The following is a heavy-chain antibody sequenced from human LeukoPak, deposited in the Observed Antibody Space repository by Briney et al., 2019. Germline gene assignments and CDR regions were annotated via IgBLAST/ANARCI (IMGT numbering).Heavy chain of an antibody. V-gene: IGHV3-30*02. CDR1: GFIFSNYG. CDR3: AKLLYYYDSSQPY. D-gene: IGHD3-22*01. Sequence: GGSLRLSCAASGFIFSNYGMHWVRQAPGKGLEWVAFIRYDGSDKYYADSVKGRFTISRDNSKNTLYLQMNSLRAEDTAVYYCAKLLYYYDSSQPYWGQGTLVTVSS. J-gene: IGHJ4*02. CDR2: IRYDGSDK.